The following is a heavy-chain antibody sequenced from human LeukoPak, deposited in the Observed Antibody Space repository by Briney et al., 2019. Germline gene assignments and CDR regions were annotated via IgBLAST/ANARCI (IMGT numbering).Heavy chain of an antibody. CDR3: ARELLGHGYNSGDFDY. V-gene: IGHV3-30-3*01. J-gene: IGHJ4*02. CDR1: GFTFSSYA. D-gene: IGHD5-24*01. CDR2: ISYDGSNK. Sequence: GGSLRLSCAASGFTFSSYAMHWVRQAPGKGLEWLAVISYDGSNKYYADSVKGRFTISRDNSKNTLYLQMNSLRAEDTAVYYCARELLGHGYNSGDFDYWGQGTLVIVSS.